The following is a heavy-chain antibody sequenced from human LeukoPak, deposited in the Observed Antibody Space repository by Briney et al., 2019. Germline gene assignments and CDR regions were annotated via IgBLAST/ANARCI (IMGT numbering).Heavy chain of an antibody. J-gene: IGHJ4*02. V-gene: IGHV1-69*05. CDR2: IIPIFGTA. Sequence: SVKVSCKASGGTFSSYAISWVRQAPGQGLEWMGGIIPIFGTANYAQKFQGRVTITTDESTSTAYMELSSLRSEDTAVYYCARDCGSGSYPPIWGYFDYWGQGTLVTVSS. CDR3: ARDCGSGSYPPIWGYFDY. D-gene: IGHD3-10*01. CDR1: GGTFSSYA.